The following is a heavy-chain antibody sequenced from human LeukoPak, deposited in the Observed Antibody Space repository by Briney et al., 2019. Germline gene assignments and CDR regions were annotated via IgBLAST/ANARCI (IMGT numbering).Heavy chain of an antibody. J-gene: IGHJ4*02. D-gene: IGHD3-22*01. V-gene: IGHV4-59*01. CDR2: IYYSGST. Sequence: SETLSLTCTVSGGSISSYYWSWIRQPPGKGLEWFGYIYYSGSTNYNPSLKSRVTISVDTSKNQFSLKLSSVTAADTAVYYCASLYDSSGYEYYLDYWGQGTLVTVSS. CDR1: GGSISSYY. CDR3: ASLYDSSGYEYYLDY.